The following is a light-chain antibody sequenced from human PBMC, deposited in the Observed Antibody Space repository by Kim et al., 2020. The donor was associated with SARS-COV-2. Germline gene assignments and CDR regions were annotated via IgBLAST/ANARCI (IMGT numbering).Light chain of an antibody. V-gene: IGKV3-20*01. J-gene: IGKJ2*01. CDR2: QTS. CDR3: QQYGSSPPYT. Sequence: SPGEGATPSCRASQHVSKGYLAWYQQRLGPAPRLLIYQTSNRATGIPDRFSGSGSETDFTLTISKLEPEDFAVYYCQQYGSSPPYTFGQGTKLEI. CDR1: QHVSKGY.